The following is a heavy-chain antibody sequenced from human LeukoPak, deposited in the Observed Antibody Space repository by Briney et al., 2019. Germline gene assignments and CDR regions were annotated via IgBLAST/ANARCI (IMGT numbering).Heavy chain of an antibody. CDR3: AAGYDYRTTFDY. Sequence: PSQTLSLTCTVSGGSISSGGYYWSWIRQHPGKSLEWIGYIYYSGSTYYNPSLKSRVTISVDTSKNQFSLKLSSATAADTAVYYCAAGYDYRTTFDYWGQGTLVTVSS. D-gene: IGHD5-12*01. J-gene: IGHJ4*02. CDR1: GGSISSGGYY. V-gene: IGHV4-31*03. CDR2: IYYSGST.